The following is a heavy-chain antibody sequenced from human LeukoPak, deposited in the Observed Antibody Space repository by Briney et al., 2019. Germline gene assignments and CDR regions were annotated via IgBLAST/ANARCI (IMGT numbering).Heavy chain of an antibody. D-gene: IGHD4-23*01. V-gene: IGHV3-48*03. J-gene: IGHJ4*02. CDR1: GFTFNSYE. CDR2: ISSSGRTI. Sequence: GGSLRLSCVASGFTFNSYEMNWVRQAPGKGLEWTAYISSSGRTIYYADSVKGRFTVSRDNAKNSLYLQMNSLRAEDTAVYYCARVYRSTTVITVDYWGQGTLVTVSS. CDR3: ARVYRSTTVITVDY.